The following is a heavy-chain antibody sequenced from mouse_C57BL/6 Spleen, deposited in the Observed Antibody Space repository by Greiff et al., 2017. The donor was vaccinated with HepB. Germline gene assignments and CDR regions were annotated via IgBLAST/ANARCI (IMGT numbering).Heavy chain of an antibody. V-gene: IGHV3-6*01. D-gene: IGHD2-5*01. Sequence: EVKLMESGPGLVKPSQSLSLTCSVTGYSITSGYYWNWIRQFPGNKLEWMGYISYDGSNNYNPSLKNRISITRDTSKNQFFLKLNSVTTEDTATYYCAREDYSNPWFAYWGQGTLVTVSA. CDR2: ISYDGSN. CDR1: GYSITSGYY. J-gene: IGHJ3*01. CDR3: AREDYSNPWFAY.